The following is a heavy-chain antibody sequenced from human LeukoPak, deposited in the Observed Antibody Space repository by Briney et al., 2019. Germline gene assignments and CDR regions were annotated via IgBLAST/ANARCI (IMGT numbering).Heavy chain of an antibody. J-gene: IGHJ4*02. CDR3: ARGPGPAGGSSGWYYFDY. Sequence: GGSLRLSCAASGFTFSSYAMHWVRQAPGKGLEYVSAISSNGGNTYYANSVKGRFTISRDNSKNTLYLQMGSLRAEDTSVYYCARGPGPAGGSSGWYYFDYWGQGALVTVSS. CDR1: GFTFSSYA. CDR2: ISSNGGNT. D-gene: IGHD6-19*01. V-gene: IGHV3-64*01.